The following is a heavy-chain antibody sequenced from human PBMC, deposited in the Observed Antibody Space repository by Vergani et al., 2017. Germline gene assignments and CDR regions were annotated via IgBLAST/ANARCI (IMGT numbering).Heavy chain of an antibody. V-gene: IGHV4-39*01. Sequence: QLQLQESGPGLVKPSETLSLTCTVSGGSISSRSYHWGWIRQPPGKGLEWIGSVYYSGSTYYNPSLKSRVTISVDTSKNQFSLKLSSVTAADTAVYYCARSRGTYFDYWGQGTLVTVSS. CDR1: GGSISSRSYH. D-gene: IGHD1/OR15-1a*01. J-gene: IGHJ4*02. CDR3: ARSRGTYFDY. CDR2: VYYSGST.